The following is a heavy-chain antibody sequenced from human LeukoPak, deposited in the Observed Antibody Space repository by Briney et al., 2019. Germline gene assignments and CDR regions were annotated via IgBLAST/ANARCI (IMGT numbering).Heavy chain of an antibody. D-gene: IGHD3-10*01. V-gene: IGHV3-7*01. CDR3: AREGPEDFGDAFDI. J-gene: IGHJ3*02. CDR2: IKQDGSEK. CDR1: GFTFSTYA. Sequence: PGGSLRLSCTASGFTFSTYAMSWVRQAPGKGLEWVANIKQDGSEKYYVDSVKGRFTISRDNAKNSLYLQMNSLRAEDTAVYYCAREGPEDFGDAFDIWGQGTMVTVSS.